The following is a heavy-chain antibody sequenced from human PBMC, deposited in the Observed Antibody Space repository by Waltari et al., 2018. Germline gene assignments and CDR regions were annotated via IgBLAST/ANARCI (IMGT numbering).Heavy chain of an antibody. Sequence: EVQLVESGGGLVQPGGSLSLSCVASGFTFNTYCMHLVRQFPGKGLVWVSRIKSDGRDTSYADAVKGRFTISRDNTKNTLYLQMNNLRTEDTAVYYCARDEVYGSGSCYDWGQGTLVTVSS. CDR1: GFTFNTYC. J-gene: IGHJ4*02. CDR3: ARDEVYGSGSCYD. V-gene: IGHV3-74*01. D-gene: IGHD3-10*01. CDR2: IKSDGRDT.